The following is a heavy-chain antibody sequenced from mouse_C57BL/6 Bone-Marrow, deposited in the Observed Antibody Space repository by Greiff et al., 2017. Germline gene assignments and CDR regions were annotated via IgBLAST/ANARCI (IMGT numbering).Heavy chain of an antibody. CDR1: GYTFTDYN. CDR3: ARGEASTMVTLFDY. V-gene: IGHV1-18*01. Sequence: EVQLQQSGPELVKPGASVKIPCKASGYTFTDYNMDWVKQSHGKSLEWIGDINPNNGGTIYNQKFKGKATLTVDKSSSTAYMELRSLTSEDTAVYYCARGEASTMVTLFDYWGQGTTLTVSS. D-gene: IGHD2-2*01. J-gene: IGHJ2*01. CDR2: INPNNGGT.